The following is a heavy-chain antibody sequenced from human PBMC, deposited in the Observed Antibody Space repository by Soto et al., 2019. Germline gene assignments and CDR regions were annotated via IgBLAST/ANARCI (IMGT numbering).Heavy chain of an antibody. CDR1: GCPISSYH. CDR2: IYYSGST. CDR3: ARDADSSGWYWFDY. J-gene: IGHJ4*02. V-gene: IGHV4-59*01. Sequence: ETPSLTCTVPGCPISSYHWSWVRQPPGKGLEWIGYIYYSGSTNYNPSLKSRVTISVDTSKNQFSLKLSSVTAADTAVYYCARDADSSGWYWFDYWGQGTLVTVSS. D-gene: IGHD6-19*01.